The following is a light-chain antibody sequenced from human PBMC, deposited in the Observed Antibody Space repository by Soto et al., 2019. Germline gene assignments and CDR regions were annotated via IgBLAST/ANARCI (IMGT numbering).Light chain of an antibody. Sequence: DIQMTQSPSTLSASVGERVSIACRASQSVSTWLAWYRQKPGKAPKLLIYKASTLESGVQSRFSGGGSGTEFTLTISGLQPDDFETYSCQNYESYLLNFGRRAKVDI. CDR2: KAS. CDR1: QSVSTW. CDR3: QNYESYLLN. J-gene: IGKJ4*01. V-gene: IGKV1-5*03.